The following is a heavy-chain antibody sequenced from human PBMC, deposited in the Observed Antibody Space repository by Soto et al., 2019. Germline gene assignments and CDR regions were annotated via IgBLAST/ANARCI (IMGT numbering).Heavy chain of an antibody. CDR3: AREATVASYFDY. V-gene: IGHV4-61*01. CDR1: GGSVSSGSYY. Sequence: NLSETLSLTCTVSGGSVSSGSYYWSWIRQPPGKGLEWIGYIYYSGSTNYNPSLKSRVTISVDTSKNQFSLKLSSVTAADTAVYYCAREATVASYFDYWGQGTLVTVSS. D-gene: IGHD4-17*01. J-gene: IGHJ4*02. CDR2: IYYSGST.